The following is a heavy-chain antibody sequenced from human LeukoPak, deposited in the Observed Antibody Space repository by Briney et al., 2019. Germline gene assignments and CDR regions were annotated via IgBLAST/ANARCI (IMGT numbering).Heavy chain of an antibody. J-gene: IGHJ4*02. CDR1: GGTFSSYA. Sequence: EASVKVSCKASGGTFSSYAISWVRQAPGQGLEWMGGNIPIFGTANYAQKFQGRVTITADESTSTAYMELSSLRSEDTAVYYCARGYGDYVFYFDYWGQGTLVTVSS. V-gene: IGHV1-69*01. CDR3: ARGYGDYVFYFDY. CDR2: NIPIFGTA. D-gene: IGHD4-17*01.